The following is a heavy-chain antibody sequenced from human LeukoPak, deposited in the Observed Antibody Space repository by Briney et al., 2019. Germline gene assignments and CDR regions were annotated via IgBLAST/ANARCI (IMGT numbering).Heavy chain of an antibody. Sequence: GGSLRLSCEASGFSFSNYFMSWIRQAPGKGLEWVSYITNSGRSTNHADAVKGQFTISRDNAKKSVYLDMTDLRVEDTAVYYCAREASGNYHVFDSWGQGTLVTVSS. J-gene: IGHJ4*02. D-gene: IGHD1-26*01. CDR2: ITNSGRST. CDR1: GFSFSNYF. CDR3: AREASGNYHVFDS. V-gene: IGHV3-11*04.